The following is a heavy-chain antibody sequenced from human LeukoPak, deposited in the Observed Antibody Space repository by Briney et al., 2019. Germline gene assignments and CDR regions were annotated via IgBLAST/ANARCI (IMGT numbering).Heavy chain of an antibody. Sequence: QPGRSLRLSCAASGFTFSSYAMPWVRQAPGKGLEWVAVISYDGSNKYYADSVKGRFTISRDNSKNTLYLQMNSLRAEDTAVYYCAGTDYWGQGTLVTVSS. CDR2: ISYDGSNK. CDR3: AGTDY. CDR1: GFTFSSYA. V-gene: IGHV3-30-3*01. J-gene: IGHJ4*02.